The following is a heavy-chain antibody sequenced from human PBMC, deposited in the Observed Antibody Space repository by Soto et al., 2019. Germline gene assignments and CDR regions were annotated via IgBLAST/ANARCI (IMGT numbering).Heavy chain of an antibody. D-gene: IGHD6-19*01. CDR3: ARVRAAVAGTYYFDY. CDR2: IYYSGST. Sequence: SETLSLTCTVSGGSISSGGYYWSWIRQHPGKGLEWIGYIYYSGSTYYNPSLKSRVTISVDTSKNQFSLKLSSVTAADTAVYYCARVRAAVAGTYYFDYWGQGTLVTVSS. J-gene: IGHJ4*02. V-gene: IGHV4-31*03. CDR1: GGSISSGGYY.